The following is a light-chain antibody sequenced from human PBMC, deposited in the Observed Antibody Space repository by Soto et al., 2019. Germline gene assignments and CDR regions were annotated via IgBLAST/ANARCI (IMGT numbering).Light chain of an antibody. V-gene: IGLV1-47*01. J-gene: IGLJ1*01. CDR3: AAWDDSLGYV. Sequence: QSVLTQPPSASGTPGQRVTISCSGSSSNIGSNYVYWYQQLPGTAPKLLIYRYNQRPSGVPDRFSGSKSGTSASLAISGLRSEDEADYYCAAWDDSLGYVFGTGTKLTVL. CDR2: RYN. CDR1: SSNIGSNY.